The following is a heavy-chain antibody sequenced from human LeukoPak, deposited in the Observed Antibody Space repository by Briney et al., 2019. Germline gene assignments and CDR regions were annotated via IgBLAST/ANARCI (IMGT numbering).Heavy chain of an antibody. CDR2: ISDNGGDR. CDR1: GFTFNKYA. CDR3: GRDWKLDY. V-gene: IGHV3-23*01. Sequence: PGGSLRLSCAASGFTFNKYAMSWVRQASGKGLEWVSAISDNGGDRKYAGSVKGRFTISRDNSKNTLYLQMNSLRAEGTAIYYCGRDWKLDYWGQGNLVTVSS. D-gene: IGHD1-1*01. J-gene: IGHJ4*02.